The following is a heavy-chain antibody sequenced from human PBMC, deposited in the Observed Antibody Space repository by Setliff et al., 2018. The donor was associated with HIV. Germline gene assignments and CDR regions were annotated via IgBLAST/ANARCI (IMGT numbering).Heavy chain of an antibody. V-gene: IGHV3-48*01. CDR3: ARGRLLWSGSYYYYYMDV. Sequence: PGGSLRLSCAASGFTFSSYSMNWVRQAPGKELEWVSYISSRSDDIYYTDSVKGRFTISRDNGRNSLYLQMNSLRAEDTAVYHCARGRLLWSGSYYYYYMDVWGKGTTVTVSS. CDR1: GFTFSSYS. D-gene: IGHD3-10*01. CDR2: ISSRSDDI. J-gene: IGHJ6*03.